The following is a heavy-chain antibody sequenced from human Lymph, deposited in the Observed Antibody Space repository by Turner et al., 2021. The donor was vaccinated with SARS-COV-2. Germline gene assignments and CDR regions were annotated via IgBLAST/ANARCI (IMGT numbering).Heavy chain of an antibody. CDR2: MKPDSGDT. CDR1: GYNFTSND. V-gene: IGHV1-8*01. D-gene: IGHD2-2*01. J-gene: IGHJ6*02. CDR3: ARVNGQYTSTSFYWDYYFGIDV. Sequence: QAQLVKSGAAVKKTGASVNVSCKASGYNFTSNDITWMRQSTGQGLGWMGWMKPDSGDTGYAHNFAGKDNMTRDTSIVTAYMELSSMRSEDTAVYDSARVNGQYTSTSFYWDYYFGIDVWGQGTTVTVSS.